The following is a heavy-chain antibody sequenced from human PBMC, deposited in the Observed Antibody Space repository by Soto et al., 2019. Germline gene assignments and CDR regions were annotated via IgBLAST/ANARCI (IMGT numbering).Heavy chain of an antibody. CDR1: GFTFSSYG. Sequence: QVQLVESGGGVVQPGRSLRLSCAASGFTFSSYGMHWVRQAPGKGLEWVADIWYDGSNKYYADSVKGRFTSSRDNSKNTLYLKMNSLRAEDTAVYYCARDTLPHYYYYGMEVWGQGTTVTVSS. J-gene: IGHJ6*02. V-gene: IGHV3-33*01. CDR2: IWYDGSNK. D-gene: IGHD2-15*01. CDR3: ARDTLPHYYYYGMEV.